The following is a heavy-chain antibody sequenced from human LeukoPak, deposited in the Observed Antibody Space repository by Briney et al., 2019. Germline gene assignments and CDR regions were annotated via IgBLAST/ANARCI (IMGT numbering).Heavy chain of an antibody. D-gene: IGHD1-26*01. Sequence: PSETLSLTCAVYGGSFSGYYWSWIRQPPGKGLEWIGEINHSGSTNYDPSLKSRVTISVDTSKNQFSLKLSSVTAADTAVYYCAIRNSGSSPGNFDFWGQGTLVTVSS. CDR1: GGSFSGYY. J-gene: IGHJ4*02. V-gene: IGHV4-34*01. CDR2: INHSGST. CDR3: AIRNSGSSPGNFDF.